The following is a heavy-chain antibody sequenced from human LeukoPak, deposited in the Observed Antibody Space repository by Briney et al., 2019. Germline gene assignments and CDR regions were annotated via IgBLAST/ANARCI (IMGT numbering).Heavy chain of an antibody. D-gene: IGHD3-22*01. CDR3: ARLSPDYYDSSGYYSY. CDR2: IYYSGST. V-gene: IGHV4-59*08. J-gene: IGHJ4*02. CDR1: GGSISSYY. Sequence: SETLSLTCTVSGGSISSYYWSWIRQPPGKGLEWIGYIYYSGSTNYNPSLKSRVTISVDTSKNQFSLKLSSVTAADTAVYYCARLSPDYYDSSGYYSYWGQGTLVTVSS.